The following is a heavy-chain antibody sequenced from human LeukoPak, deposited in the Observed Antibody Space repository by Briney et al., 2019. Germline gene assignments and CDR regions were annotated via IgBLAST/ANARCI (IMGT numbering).Heavy chain of an antibody. D-gene: IGHD6-13*01. CDR3: ARPQRIAAADTDYYYYYGMDV. CDR1: GYTFTSYY. V-gene: IGHV1-46*01. J-gene: IGHJ6*02. Sequence: GASVKVFCKASGYTFTSYYMHWVRQAPGQGLEWMGVINPSGGSTSYAQKFQGRVTMTRDTSTSTVYMELSSLRSEDTAVYYCARPQRIAAADTDYYYYYGMDVWGQGTTVTVSS. CDR2: INPSGGST.